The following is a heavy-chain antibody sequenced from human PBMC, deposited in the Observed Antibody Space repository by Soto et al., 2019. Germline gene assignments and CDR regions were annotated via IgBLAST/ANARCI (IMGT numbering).Heavy chain of an antibody. D-gene: IGHD3-10*01. CDR2: IYYSGST. Sequence: TSETLSLTCTVSGVSIISGDYYWILIRQPPGKGLEWIGYIYYSGSTYYNPSLKSRVTISVDTSKNQFSLKLSSVTAADTAVYYCARWPDPTYYYGSGSYFSWGQGNLVTVDS. CDR1: GVSIISGDYY. CDR3: ARWPDPTYYYGSGSYFS. V-gene: IGHV4-30-4*01. J-gene: IGHJ4*02.